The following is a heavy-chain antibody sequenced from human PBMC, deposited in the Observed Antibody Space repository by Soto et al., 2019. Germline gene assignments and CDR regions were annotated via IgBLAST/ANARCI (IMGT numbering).Heavy chain of an antibody. CDR1: GFTFSNYY. Sequence: GESLKISCAAFGFTFSNYYMSWVRQAPGKGLEWVANIEQDGGETYYVDSVKGRFTISRDNAKNSLYLQLNSLRAEDTAVYYCARARGANRLDYWGQGTLVTVSS. V-gene: IGHV3-7*05. D-gene: IGHD3-10*01. CDR2: IEQDGGET. CDR3: ARARGANRLDY. J-gene: IGHJ4*02.